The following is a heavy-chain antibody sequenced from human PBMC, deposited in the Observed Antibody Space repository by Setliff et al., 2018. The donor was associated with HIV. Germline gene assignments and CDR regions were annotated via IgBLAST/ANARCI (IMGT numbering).Heavy chain of an antibody. V-gene: IGHV1-2*06. J-gene: IGHJ3*01. CDR1: EYMILAYK. Sequence: ASVKVSCKATEYMILAYKMNWVRQAPGQGLEWIGRNSPNNGVAEYAPRFQGRVIMTLDTSISTAYLEIPRLTSDDAAVYYCARPRVFDSFDVWGQGTMVTVSS. CDR3: ARPRVFDSFDV. CDR2: NSPNNGVA.